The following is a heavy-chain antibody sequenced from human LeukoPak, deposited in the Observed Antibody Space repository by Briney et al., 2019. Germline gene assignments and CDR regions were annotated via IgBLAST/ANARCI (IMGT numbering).Heavy chain of an antibody. CDR2: INPNSGGT. V-gene: IGHV1-2*02. CDR1: GYMFAAYY. D-gene: IGHD3-10*01. CDR3: ARLNSGNLRGILY. Sequence: ASVEVSCKASGYMFAAYYINWVRQSPGLGLEWLGWINPNSGGTNYAQRFQGRVTMTSDTSTSTAYLELNGLRSDDTAVYFCARLNSGNLRGILYWGQGSLVTVSS. J-gene: IGHJ4*02.